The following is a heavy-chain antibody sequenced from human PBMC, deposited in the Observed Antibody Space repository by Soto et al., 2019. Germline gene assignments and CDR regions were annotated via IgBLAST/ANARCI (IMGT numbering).Heavy chain of an antibody. D-gene: IGHD3-3*01. CDR2: MNPNSGNT. V-gene: IGHV1-8*01. J-gene: IGHJ6*02. CDR3: ARPRSGSYYYGMYV. Sequence: QVQLVQSGAEVKKPGASVKVSCKAPGYTFTSYDINWVRQATGQGLEWMGWMNPNSGNTGYAQKFRGRVTMNRNISKSTAYMELSSLRSEDTAVYYCARPRSGSYYYGMYVWGQGTVVNVSS. CDR1: GYTFTSYD.